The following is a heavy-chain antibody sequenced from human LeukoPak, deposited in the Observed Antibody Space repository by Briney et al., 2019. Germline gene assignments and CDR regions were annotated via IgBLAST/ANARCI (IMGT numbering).Heavy chain of an antibody. CDR3: ARDTNVDTAMVFNY. Sequence: PGGSLRLSCAASGFTFSSYSMNWVRQAPGRGLEWVSSISSSSSYIYYADSVKGRFTISRDNAKNSLYLQMNSLRAEDTAVYYCARDTNVDTAMVFNYWGQGTLVTVCS. CDR2: ISSSSSYI. D-gene: IGHD5-18*01. V-gene: IGHV3-21*01. J-gene: IGHJ4*02. CDR1: GFTFSSYS.